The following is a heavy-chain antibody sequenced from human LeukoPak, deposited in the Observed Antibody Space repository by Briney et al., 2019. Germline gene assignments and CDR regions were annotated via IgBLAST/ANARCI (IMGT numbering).Heavy chain of an antibody. CDR3: ARQHLLLWFGEGHYGMDV. V-gene: IGHV4-59*08. CDR2: IYYSGST. D-gene: IGHD3-10*01. J-gene: IGHJ6*02. CDR1: GGSISSYY. Sequence: PSETLSLTCTVSGGSISSYYRSWIRQPPGKGLEWIGYIYYSGSTNYNPSLKSRVTISVDTSKNQFSLKLSSVTAADTAVYYCARQHLLLWFGEGHYGMDVWGQGTTVTVSS.